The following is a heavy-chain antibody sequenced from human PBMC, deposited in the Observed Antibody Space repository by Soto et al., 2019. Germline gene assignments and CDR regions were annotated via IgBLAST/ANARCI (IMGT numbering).Heavy chain of an antibody. CDR3: ARGTVRDHDFGDH. D-gene: IGHD4-17*01. J-gene: IGHJ4*02. CDR2: ISSDGSST. CDR1: GFTFSSYW. Sequence: EVQLVESGGDLVQPGGSLRLSCAASGFTFSSYWMHWVRQVPGKGLVWASRISSDGSSTNYADSVRGRFIISRDNAKNTLYLQVNSLRVEDTAVYYCARGTVRDHDFGDHWGQGTLVAVSS. V-gene: IGHV3-74*01.